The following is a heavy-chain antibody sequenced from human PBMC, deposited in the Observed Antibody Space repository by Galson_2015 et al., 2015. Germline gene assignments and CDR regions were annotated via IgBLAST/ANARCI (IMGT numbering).Heavy chain of an antibody. CDR3: ARDGKVANAFDI. J-gene: IGHJ3*02. D-gene: IGHD2-15*01. V-gene: IGHV4-59*01. Sequence: SRVTLSIDTSKHQFSLKLSSVTAADTAVYYCARDGKVANAFDIWGQGTMVTVSS.